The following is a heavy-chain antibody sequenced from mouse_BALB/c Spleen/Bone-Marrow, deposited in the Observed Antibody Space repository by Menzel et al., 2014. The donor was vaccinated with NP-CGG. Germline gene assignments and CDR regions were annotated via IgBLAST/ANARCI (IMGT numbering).Heavy chain of an antibody. CDR2: INPESNTI. CDR3: ARLGYYGWFAY. Sequence: EVMLVESGGGLVQPGGSLKLSCAASGFDFSRYWMSWVRQAPGKGLQWIGEINPESNTINYTPSLKDKFIISRDNAKNTRYLQMSKVRSEDTALYCCARLGYYGWFAYWGQGTLVTVSA. V-gene: IGHV4-1*02. D-gene: IGHD2-3*01. J-gene: IGHJ3*01. CDR1: GFDFSRYW.